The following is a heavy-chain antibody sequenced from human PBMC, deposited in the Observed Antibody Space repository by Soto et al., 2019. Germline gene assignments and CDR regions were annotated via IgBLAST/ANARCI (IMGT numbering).Heavy chain of an antibody. V-gene: IGHV3-30*18. CDR2: ISYDGSNK. CDR1: GFTFSSYG. CDR3: AKDGPTPAARGIDY. Sequence: PGGSLRLSCAASGFTFSSYGMHWVRQAPGKGLEWVAVISYDGSNKYYADSVKGRFTISRDNSKNTLYLQMNSLRAEDTAVYYCAKDGPTPAARGIDYWGQGTLVTVSS. D-gene: IGHD2-2*01. J-gene: IGHJ4*02.